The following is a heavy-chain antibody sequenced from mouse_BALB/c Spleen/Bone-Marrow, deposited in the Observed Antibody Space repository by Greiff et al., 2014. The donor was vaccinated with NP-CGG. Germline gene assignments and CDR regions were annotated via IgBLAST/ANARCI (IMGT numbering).Heavy chain of an antibody. V-gene: IGHV1S41*01. CDR3: ARREVRREGYYFDY. Sequence: DLVKPGASVKLSCKASGYTFTSYWINWIKQRPGQGLEWIGRIAPGSGSTYYNEMFKGKATLTVDTSSNTAYIQLSSLSSGDSAVYFCARREVRREGYYFDYWGQGTTLTVSS. J-gene: IGHJ2*01. D-gene: IGHD2-14*01. CDR1: GYTFTSYW. CDR2: IAPGSGST.